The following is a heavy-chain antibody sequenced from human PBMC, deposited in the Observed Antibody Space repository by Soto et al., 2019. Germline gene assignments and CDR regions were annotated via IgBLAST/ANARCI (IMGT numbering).Heavy chain of an antibody. CDR3: ATGYYQYYFDY. D-gene: IGHD3-22*01. Sequence: PVGSLRLSCAASGFTFNTYEMNWVRQAPGKGLEWGSYISSSGTTTYYADSVKGRFTISRDNAKNSLYLQVNSLRAEDTAVYYCATGYYQYYFDYWGQGTLVTVSS. J-gene: IGHJ4*02. CDR2: ISSSGTTT. CDR1: GFTFNTYE. V-gene: IGHV3-48*03.